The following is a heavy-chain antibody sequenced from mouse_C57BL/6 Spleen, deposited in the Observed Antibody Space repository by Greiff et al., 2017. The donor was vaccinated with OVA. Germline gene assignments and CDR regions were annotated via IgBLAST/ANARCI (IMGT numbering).Heavy chain of an antibody. V-gene: IGHV1-82*01. CDR2: IYPGDGDT. J-gene: IGHJ4*01. CDR3: ARKKDDPYAMDY. Sequence: QVQLQQSGPELVKPGASVKISCKASGYAFSSSWMNWVKQRPGKGLEWIGRIYPGDGDTNYNGKFKGKATLTADKSSSTAYMQLSSLTSEDSAVYFCARKKDDPYAMDYWGQGTSVTVSS. CDR1: GYAFSSSW.